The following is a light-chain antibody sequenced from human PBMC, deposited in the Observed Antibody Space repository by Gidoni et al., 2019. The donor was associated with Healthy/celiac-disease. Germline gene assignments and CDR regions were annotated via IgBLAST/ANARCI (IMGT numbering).Light chain of an antibody. J-gene: IGKJ1*01. Sequence: DIVMTQSPDSLAVSLGERATINCKSSQSFLYSSNNKNYLAWYQQKPGQPTKLLIYWASTRESGVPDRFSGSGSGTDFTLTISNLQAEDVAVYYCQQYYSTPQTFGQGTKVEIK. CDR3: QQYYSTPQT. V-gene: IGKV4-1*01. CDR2: WAS. CDR1: QSFLYSSNNKNY.